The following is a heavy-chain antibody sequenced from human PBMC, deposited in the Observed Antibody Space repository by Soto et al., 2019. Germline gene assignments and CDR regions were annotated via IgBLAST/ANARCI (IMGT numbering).Heavy chain of an antibody. V-gene: IGHV3-23*01. CDR2: MSATGGRT. J-gene: IGHJ3*02. D-gene: IGHD5-18*01. Sequence: QLLESGGDLIQPGGSLRLSCAASGFSFSSYSMSWVRQAPGKGLEWVSGMSATGGRTYYVDSVKGRFIISRENSWKTMYLQMNRLRADDTAVYYCAKSWGDTWQESAFHIWGLGTMVTVSA. CDR1: GFSFSSYS. CDR3: AKSWGDTWQESAFHI.